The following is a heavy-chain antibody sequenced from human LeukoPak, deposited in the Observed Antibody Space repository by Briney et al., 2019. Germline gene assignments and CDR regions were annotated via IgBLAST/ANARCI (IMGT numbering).Heavy chain of an antibody. Sequence: GGSLRLSCAASGFTFSSYAMSWVRQAPGKGLEWVSAISGSGGSTYYADSVKGRFAIFRDNSKNTLYLQMNSLRAEDTAVYYCAKGLHITMIVVVTSGYFDYWGQGTLVTVSS. V-gene: IGHV3-23*01. CDR1: GFTFSSYA. CDR2: ISGSGGST. D-gene: IGHD3-22*01. CDR3: AKGLHITMIVVVTSGYFDY. J-gene: IGHJ4*02.